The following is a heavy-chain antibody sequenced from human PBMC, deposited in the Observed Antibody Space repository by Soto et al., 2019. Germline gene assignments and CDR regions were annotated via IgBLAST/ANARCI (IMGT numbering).Heavy chain of an antibody. D-gene: IGHD3-22*01. CDR3: ARGRRYDSSGYYPY. V-gene: IGHV1-18*01. CDR2: ISAYNGNT. CDR1: GYTFTSYG. J-gene: IGHJ4*02. Sequence: ASVKVSCKASGYTFTSYGISWVRQAPGQGLEWMGWISAYNGNTNYAQKLQGRVTMTTDTSTSTAYTELRSLRSEDTAVYYCARGRRYDSSGYYPYWGQGTLVTVSS.